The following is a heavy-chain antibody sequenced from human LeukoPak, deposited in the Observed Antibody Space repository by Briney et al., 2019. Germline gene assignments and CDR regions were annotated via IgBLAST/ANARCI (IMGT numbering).Heavy chain of an antibody. J-gene: IGHJ4*02. Sequence: GASVKVSCKASGYTFTSYGISWVRQAPGQGLEWMGWISPYNGNTNYAQKLQGRVTVTTDTSTSTAYMELRSLRSDDTAVYYRARTYCSGGSCYSSDYWGRGTLVTVSS. CDR2: ISPYNGNT. CDR1: GYTFTSYG. CDR3: ARTYCSGGSCYSSDY. V-gene: IGHV1-18*01. D-gene: IGHD2-15*01.